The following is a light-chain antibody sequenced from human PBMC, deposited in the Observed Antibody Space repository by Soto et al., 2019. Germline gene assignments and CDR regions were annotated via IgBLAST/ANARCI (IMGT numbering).Light chain of an antibody. CDR3: QQSYSTPRT. J-gene: IGKJ1*01. V-gene: IGKV1-39*01. Sequence: DIQMTQSPSSLSASVGDRVTITCRASQSISSYLNWYQQKPGKAPMLLIYAASSLQSGVPSRFSGSGSGPDFTLTISSLQPEDFATYYCQQSYSTPRTFGQGTKVEIK. CDR1: QSISSY. CDR2: AAS.